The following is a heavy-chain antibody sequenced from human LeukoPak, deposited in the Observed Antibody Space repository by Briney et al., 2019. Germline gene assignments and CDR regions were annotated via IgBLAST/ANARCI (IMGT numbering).Heavy chain of an antibody. V-gene: IGHV3-21*01. CDR2: ITPTTSYI. J-gene: IGHJ4*02. CDR1: GLGFSSFS. Sequence: PGGSLRLSCAASGLGFSSFSFNWIRQAPGKGLEWVSSITPTTSYIYYADSVGGRFTISRENAKNSLYLQMNSLRAEDTAVYYCARLRRTSDSSGYYYYYDYWGQGTLVTVSS. D-gene: IGHD3-22*01. CDR3: ARLRRTSDSSGYYYYYDY.